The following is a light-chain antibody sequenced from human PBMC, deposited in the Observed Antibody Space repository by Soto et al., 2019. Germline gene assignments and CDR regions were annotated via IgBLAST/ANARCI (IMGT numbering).Light chain of an antibody. J-gene: IGLJ1*01. CDR2: DVS. Sequence: QSVLTQPASVSASPGQSITLSCTGTSSDVGGYNYVSWYQQHPGKAPKLMIYDVSNRPSGVADRFSGSKSGNTASLTISGLQAEDEADYYCNSYTSSSTHVFGTGTKVTVL. CDR1: SSDVGGYNY. V-gene: IGLV2-14*01. CDR3: NSYTSSSTHV.